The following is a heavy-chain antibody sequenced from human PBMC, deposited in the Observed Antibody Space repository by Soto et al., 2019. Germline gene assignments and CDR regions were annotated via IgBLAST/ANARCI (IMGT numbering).Heavy chain of an antibody. CDR3: ARDDPIYGPYSSGWTNWFDP. CDR1: GGTFSSYT. CDR2: IIPILGIA. J-gene: IGHJ5*02. D-gene: IGHD6-19*01. V-gene: IGHV1-69*04. Sequence: SVKVSCKASGGTFSSYTISWVRQAPGQGLEWMGRIIPILGIANYAQKFQGRVTITADKSTSTAYMELSSLRSEDTAVYYCARDDPIYGPYSSGWTNWFDPWGKGTLVTVSS.